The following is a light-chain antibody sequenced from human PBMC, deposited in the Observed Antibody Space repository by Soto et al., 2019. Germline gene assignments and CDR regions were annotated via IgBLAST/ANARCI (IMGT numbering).Light chain of an antibody. CDR3: QQYNNWPQG. J-gene: IGKJ3*01. CDR1: QSVSSN. CDR2: GAS. Sequence: EIVMTQSPATLSVSPGERATLSCRASQSVSSNLAWYQQKPGQAPRLLIYGASTRATGIPARFSGSGSGTEFTLTISVLQSEDFAVYCCQQYNNWPQGFGPGTKVDIE. V-gene: IGKV3-15*01.